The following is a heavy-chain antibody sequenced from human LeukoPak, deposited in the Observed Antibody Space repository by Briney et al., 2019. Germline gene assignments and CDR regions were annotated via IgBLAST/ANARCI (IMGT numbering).Heavy chain of an antibody. CDR2: ISSSSSYI. D-gene: IGHD3-22*01. J-gene: IGHJ4*02. Sequence: PGRSLRLSCAASGFTFSSYSMNWVRQAPGKGLEWVSSISSSSSYIYYADSVKGRFTISRDNAKNSLYLQMNSLRAEDTAVYYCARDGTYYDSSGYDDQPGYFDYWGQGTLVTVSS. CDR3: ARDGTYYDSSGYDDQPGYFDY. CDR1: GFTFSSYS. V-gene: IGHV3-21*01.